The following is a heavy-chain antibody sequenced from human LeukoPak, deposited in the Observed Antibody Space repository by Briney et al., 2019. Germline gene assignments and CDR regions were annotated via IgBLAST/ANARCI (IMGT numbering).Heavy chain of an antibody. CDR3: ARDYDYGFDN. J-gene: IGHJ4*02. V-gene: IGHV3-7*01. D-gene: IGHD4-17*01. Sequence: GGSLRLSCAASGFTFSNHWMSWVRQAPGKGLEWVANIKQHGSEKYYVDSVKGRFTISRDNAKNSLYLQLSSLRAEDTAVYYCARDYDYGFDNWGQGTLVTVSS. CDR2: IKQHGSEK. CDR1: GFTFSNHW.